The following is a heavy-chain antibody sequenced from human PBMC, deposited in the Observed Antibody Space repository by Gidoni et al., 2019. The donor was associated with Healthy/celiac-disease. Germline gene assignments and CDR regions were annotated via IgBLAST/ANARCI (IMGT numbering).Heavy chain of an antibody. D-gene: IGHD2-2*01. CDR2: IKIKTDGGTT. Sequence: EVQLVESGGGLVKPGGSLRLSCAASGFTFSNAWMSWVRQAPGKGLEWVGRIKIKTDGGTTDYAALVKGRFTISRDDSKNTLYLQMNSLKTEDTAVYYCTTGYCSSTSCYGGDYYYYYMDVWGKGTTVTVSS. V-gene: IGHV3-15*01. J-gene: IGHJ6*03. CDR1: GFTFSNAW. CDR3: TTGYCSSTSCYGGDYYYYYMDV.